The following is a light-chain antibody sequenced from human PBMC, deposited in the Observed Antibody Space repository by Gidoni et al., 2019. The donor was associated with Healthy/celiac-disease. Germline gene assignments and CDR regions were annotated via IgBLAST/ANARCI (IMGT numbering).Light chain of an antibody. V-gene: IGLV3-21*03. Sequence: SYVLTQPPSVSVAPGKTARITWGGNNIGSKSVHWYQQKPGQAPVLVVYDDSDRPSGIPERFSGSNSGNTATLTISRVEAGDEADYYCQVWDSSSDHRRVFGGGTKLTVL. CDR2: DDS. J-gene: IGLJ3*02. CDR3: QVWDSSSDHRRV. CDR1: NIGSKS.